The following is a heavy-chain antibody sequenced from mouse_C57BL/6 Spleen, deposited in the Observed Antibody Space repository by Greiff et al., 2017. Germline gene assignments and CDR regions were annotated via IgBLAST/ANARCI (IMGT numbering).Heavy chain of an antibody. CDR2: IYPGDGDT. Sequence: VKLMESGPELVKPGASVKISCKASGYAFSSSWMNWVKQRPGKGLEWIGRIYPGDGDTNYNGKFKGKATLTADKSSSTAYMQLISLTSEDSAVYFCARSMYEGYYFDYWGQGTTLTVSS. V-gene: IGHV1-82*01. J-gene: IGHJ2*01. CDR3: ARSMYEGYYFDY. D-gene: IGHD2-10*02. CDR1: GYAFSSSW.